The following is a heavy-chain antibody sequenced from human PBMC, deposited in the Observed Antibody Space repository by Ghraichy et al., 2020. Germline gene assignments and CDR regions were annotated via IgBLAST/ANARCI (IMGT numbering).Heavy chain of an antibody. V-gene: IGHV4-4*07. CDR3: ASHPHHMRGPPSDY. J-gene: IGHJ4*02. CDR2: IYTSGST. D-gene: IGHD2-2*01. Sequence: SETLSLTCTVSGGSISSYYWSWIRQPAGKGLEWIGRIYTSGSTNYNPSLKSRVTMSVDTSKNQFSLKLSSVTAADTAVYYCASHPHHMRGPPSDYWGQGTLVTVSS. CDR1: GGSISSYY.